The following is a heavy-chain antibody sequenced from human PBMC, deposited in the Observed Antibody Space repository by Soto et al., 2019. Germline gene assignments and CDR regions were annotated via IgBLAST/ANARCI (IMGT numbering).Heavy chain of an antibody. J-gene: IGHJ4*02. CDR2: IYHTGST. Sequence: SETLSLTCTVSGVTVSSDAYYWCWIRQHPGKGLEWIGNIYHTGSTYYSPSLKSRVAISLDTSKNQFSLTLTSVTAADTAVYYCARYRFSGNKWSKFDYWGQGTLVTVSS. D-gene: IGHD3-16*02. CDR3: ARYRFSGNKWSKFDY. V-gene: IGHV4-31*03. CDR1: GVTVSSDAYY.